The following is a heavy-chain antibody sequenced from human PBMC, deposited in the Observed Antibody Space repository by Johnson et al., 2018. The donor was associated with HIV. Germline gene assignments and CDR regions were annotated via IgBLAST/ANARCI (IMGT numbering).Heavy chain of an antibody. J-gene: IGHJ3*02. Sequence: VQLVESGGGLVQPGGSLRLSCAGSGFTFSDYWMSWVRRAPGKGLEWVANIQQEGSVKYYVDYVKGRFTIARDNAKSSLYLQMNSLRAEDTAVYYCARFYSSGWSDAFDIWGQGTMVTVSS. CDR3: ARFYSSGWSDAFDI. CDR2: IQQEGSVK. CDR1: GFTFSDYW. V-gene: IGHV3-7*01. D-gene: IGHD6-19*01.